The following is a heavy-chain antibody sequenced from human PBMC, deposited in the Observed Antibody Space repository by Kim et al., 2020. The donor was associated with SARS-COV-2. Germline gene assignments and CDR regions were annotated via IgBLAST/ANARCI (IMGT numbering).Heavy chain of an antibody. V-gene: IGHV3-23*01. CDR2: ISGSGAST. J-gene: IGHJ4*02. D-gene: IGHD6-19*01. Sequence: GGSLRLSCAASGFTFSNGVMSWVRQAPGKGLEWVSTISGSGASTYCADSVKGRFTISRDNSKNTLYLQVDSLRAEDTAVYYCAKIDADGTSSGWYLYWGQGTLVTVSS. CDR1: GFTFSNGV. CDR3: AKIDADGTSSGWYLY.